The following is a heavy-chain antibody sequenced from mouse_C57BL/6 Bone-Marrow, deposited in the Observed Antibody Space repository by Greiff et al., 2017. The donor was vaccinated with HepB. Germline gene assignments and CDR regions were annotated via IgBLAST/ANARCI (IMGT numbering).Heavy chain of an antibody. Sequence: EVKLVESGGGLVQSGRSLRLSCATSGFTFSDFYMEWVRQAPGKGLEWIAASRNKANDYTTEYSASVKGRFIVSRDTSQSILYLQMNALRAEDTAIYYCARDAYYDYDGAMDYWGQGTSVTVSS. CDR2: SRNKANDYTT. D-gene: IGHD2-4*01. V-gene: IGHV7-1*01. J-gene: IGHJ4*01. CDR1: GFTFSDFY. CDR3: ARDAYYDYDGAMDY.